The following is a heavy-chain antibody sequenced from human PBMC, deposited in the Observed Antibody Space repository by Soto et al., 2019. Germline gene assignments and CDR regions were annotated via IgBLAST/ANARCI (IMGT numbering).Heavy chain of an antibody. CDR2: IIPICGTT. CDR1: GGTFSNYA. V-gene: IGHV1-69*15. Sequence: QVQLVQSGAEVKKPGSSVKVSCKASGGTFSNYAITWVRQAPGQGLEWLGRIIPICGTTDYAQKFQGRVTITADESTTTAYMELSSMRSDDTAVYYCAKDGGREGSFGNWFDPWGQGTLVTVSS. D-gene: IGHD2-15*01. J-gene: IGHJ5*02. CDR3: AKDGGREGSFGNWFDP.